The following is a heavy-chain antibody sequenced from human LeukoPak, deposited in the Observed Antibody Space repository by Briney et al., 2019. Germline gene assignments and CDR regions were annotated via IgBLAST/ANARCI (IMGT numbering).Heavy chain of an antibody. CDR2: ISGSGEST. D-gene: IGHD2-2*01. Sequence: GSLRLSCEGSGFIFSSYAMTWVRQAPGKGLQWVSSISGSGESTYYADSMKGRFTISRDNSKNTLSLQMNSLRAEDTAVYFCAKGWEFLVVIPAAVSWGQGTLVTVSS. V-gene: IGHV3-23*01. J-gene: IGHJ5*02. CDR3: AKGWEFLVVIPAAVS. CDR1: GFIFSSYA.